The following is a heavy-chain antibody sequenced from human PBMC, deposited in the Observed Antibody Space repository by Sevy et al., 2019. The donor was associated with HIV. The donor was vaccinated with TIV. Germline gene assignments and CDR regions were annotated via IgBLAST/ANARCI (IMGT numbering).Heavy chain of an antibody. CDR2: ITTNTGNP. J-gene: IGHJ6*02. CDR1: GYTFTSYA. CDR3: ARDVGSSSYYGMDV. V-gene: IGHV7-4-1*02. D-gene: IGHD6-6*01. Sequence: ASVKVSCKASGYTFTSYAMNWVRQAPGQGLEWMGWITTNTGNPTYAQGFTGRFVFSLDTSVSTEYLQISSLKAEDTAVYYCARDVGSSSYYGMDVWGQGTTVTVSS.